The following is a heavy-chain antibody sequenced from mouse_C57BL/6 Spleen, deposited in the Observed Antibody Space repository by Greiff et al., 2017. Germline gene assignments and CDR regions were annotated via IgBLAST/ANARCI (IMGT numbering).Heavy chain of an antibody. Sequence: EVQLVESGGGLVKPGGSLKLSCAASGFTFSDYGMHWVRQAPEKGLEWVAYISSGSSTIYYADTVKGRFTISRDNAKNTLFLQMTSLRSEDTAMYYCARLITTVVATPYYYAMDYWGQGTSVTVSS. CDR1: GFTFSDYG. CDR2: ISSGSSTI. CDR3: ARLITTVVATPYYYAMDY. V-gene: IGHV5-17*01. D-gene: IGHD1-1*01. J-gene: IGHJ4*01.